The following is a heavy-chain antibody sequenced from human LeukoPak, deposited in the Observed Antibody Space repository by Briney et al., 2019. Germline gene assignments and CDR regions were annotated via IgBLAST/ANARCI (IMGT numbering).Heavy chain of an antibody. CDR3: ARVGFLRWQTLDY. D-gene: IGHD4-23*01. J-gene: IGHJ4*02. Sequence: ASVKVSCKASGYTFTSYGISWVRQAPGQGLEWMGWISAYNGNTNYAQKFQGRVTITADESTGTAYMELSSLRSEDTAVYYCARVGFLRWQTLDYWGQGTLVTVSS. CDR1: GYTFTSYG. V-gene: IGHV1-18*01. CDR2: ISAYNGNT.